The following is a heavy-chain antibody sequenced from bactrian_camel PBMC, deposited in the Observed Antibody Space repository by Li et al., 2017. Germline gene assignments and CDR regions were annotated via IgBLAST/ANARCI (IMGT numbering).Heavy chain of an antibody. CDR1: GYTLSPYC. CDR2: NIALYGRT. Sequence: HVQLVESGGGSVQAGGSLRLSCAASGYTLSPYCMAWLRQAPGKEREGVANIALYGRTDYGDSVKGRFTISQNNAKNTLYLQMKSLVIEDTAVYTCAAECRRNLRTHNYWGQGTQVTVS. D-gene: IGHD2*01. J-gene: IGHJ4*01. V-gene: IGHV3S1*01. CDR3: AAECRRNLRTHNY.